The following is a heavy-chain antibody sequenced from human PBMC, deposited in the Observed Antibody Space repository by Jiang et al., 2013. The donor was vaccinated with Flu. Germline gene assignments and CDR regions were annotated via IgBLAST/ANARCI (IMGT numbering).Heavy chain of an antibody. CDR1: GYTFTSYA. V-gene: IGHV7-4-1*02. CDR3: AGLYCSSTSCYDRFLENLNWFDP. Sequence: GYTFTSYAMNWVRQAPGQGLEWMGWINTNTGNPTYAQGFTGRFVFSLDTSVSTAYLQISSLKAEDTAVYYCAGLYCSSTSCYDRFLENLNWFDPWGQGTLVTVSS. D-gene: IGHD2-2*01. CDR2: INTNTGNP. J-gene: IGHJ5*02.